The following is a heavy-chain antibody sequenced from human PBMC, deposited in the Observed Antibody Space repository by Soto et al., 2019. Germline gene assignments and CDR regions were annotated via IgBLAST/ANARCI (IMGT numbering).Heavy chain of an antibody. CDR1: GDSISSSY. V-gene: IGHV4-59*13. Sequence: QVQLQESGPGLVKPSETLSLTCTVSGDSISSSYWNWIRQAPRKGLEWVGYIADTGSTNYNPSLKSRVTSSVVPSNNHYSMKLSSVTAADTAVYYCAGGVCESLLRDSYYYYMDVWGNGTTVTVSS. J-gene: IGHJ6*03. CDR3: AGGVCESLLRDSYYYYMDV. CDR2: IADTGST. D-gene: IGHD3-3*01.